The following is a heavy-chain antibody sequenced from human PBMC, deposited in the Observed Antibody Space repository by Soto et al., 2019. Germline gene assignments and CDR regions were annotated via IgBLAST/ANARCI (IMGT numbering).Heavy chain of an antibody. Sequence: PSETLSLTCTFSCASIINDVYYWTWIRQYPGKGLEWVGYIYYTGSTYYNPSLTSRVMMSLDTSKNQFSLKLTSVTAADTAVYYCARQEYGDYVFLDYWGQGTLVTVSS. D-gene: IGHD4-17*01. CDR3: ARQEYGDYVFLDY. CDR1: CASIINDVYY. J-gene: IGHJ4*02. CDR2: IYYTGST. V-gene: IGHV4-31*03.